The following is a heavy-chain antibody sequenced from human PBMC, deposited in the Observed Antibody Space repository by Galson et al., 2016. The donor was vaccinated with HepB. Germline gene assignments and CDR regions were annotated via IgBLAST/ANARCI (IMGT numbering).Heavy chain of an antibody. CDR2: ISSSGTYI. D-gene: IGHD1-26*01. CDR3: ARSKEWENAFDI. CDR1: GFTFRSYA. V-gene: IGHV3-21*01. J-gene: IGHJ3*02. Sequence: SLRLSCAASGFTFRSYAMNWVRQAPGKGLEWVSSISSSGTYIYYADSVKGRFTISRDNAKRSLYLQMNSLRAEDTAVYYCARSKEWENAFDIWGQGTMATVSS.